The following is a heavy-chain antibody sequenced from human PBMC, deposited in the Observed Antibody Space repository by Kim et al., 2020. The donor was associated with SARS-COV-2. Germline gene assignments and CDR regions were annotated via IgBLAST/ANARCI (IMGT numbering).Heavy chain of an antibody. D-gene: IGHD3-3*01. J-gene: IGHJ4*02. CDR3: SVTEVTSTEILDY. Sequence: SETLSLTCAVYGGSLSGYYWSWIRQPPGKGPEWIGEINQSGTTSYSPSLKSRVSMSIDASKGQFSLKLNSVTAADTATYYCSVTEVTSTEILDYWGQGTLVTVSS. CDR2: INQSGTT. V-gene: IGHV4-34*01. CDR1: GGSLSGYY.